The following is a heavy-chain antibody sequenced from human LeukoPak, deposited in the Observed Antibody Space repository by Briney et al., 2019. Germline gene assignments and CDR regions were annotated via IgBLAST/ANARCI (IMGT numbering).Heavy chain of an antibody. J-gene: IGHJ4*02. D-gene: IGHD3-22*01. Sequence: PSETLSLTCTVSGGSISSYYWSWIRQPPGKGLEWIGEINHSGSTNYNPSLKSRVTISVDTSKNQFSLKLSSVTAADTAVYYCARVSSYYLDYWGQGTLVTVSS. V-gene: IGHV4-34*01. CDR2: INHSGST. CDR3: ARVSSYYLDY. CDR1: GGSISSYY.